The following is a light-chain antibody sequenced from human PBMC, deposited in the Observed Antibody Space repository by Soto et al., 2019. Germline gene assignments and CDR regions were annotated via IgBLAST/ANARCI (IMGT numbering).Light chain of an antibody. J-gene: IGLJ1*01. CDR2: EVT. CDR3: SSYTSSSYG. CDR1: SSDVGGYNY. Sequence: QSPLTQPASVSGSPGQSITISCTGTSSDVGGYNYVSWYQQHPGKAPKLMIYEVTNRPSGVSIRFSGSKSGNTASLTISGLQAEDEADYYCSSYTSSSYGFGTGTKVTVL. V-gene: IGLV2-14*01.